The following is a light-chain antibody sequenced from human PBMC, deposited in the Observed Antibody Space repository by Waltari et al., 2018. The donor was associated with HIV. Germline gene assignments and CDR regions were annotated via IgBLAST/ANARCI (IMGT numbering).Light chain of an antibody. V-gene: IGKV1-5*03. J-gene: IGKJ2*03. CDR2: KAS. Sequence: SVGDRVTITCRASQSISSWLAWYQQKPGKAPKLLIYKASSLESGVPSRFSGSGSGTEFTLTISSLQPDDFATYYCQQYNSYSYSFGQGTKLEIK. CDR3: QQYNSYSYS. CDR1: QSISSW.